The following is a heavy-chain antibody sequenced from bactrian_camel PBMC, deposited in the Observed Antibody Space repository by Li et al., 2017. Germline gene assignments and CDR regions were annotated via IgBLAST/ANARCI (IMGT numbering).Heavy chain of an antibody. J-gene: IGHJ4*01. Sequence: HVQLVESGGGSVQAGGSLRLSCVASGSPSSTTCMGWFRQVPGKQREKVALIGSDRATHYSQSVKGRFTISEDNANNVLNLQMNNLQPEDTAMYFCAAEPWRAGDVRRRRDVRCALVDPDGGQGT. CDR2: IGSDRAT. CDR1: GSPSSTTC. D-gene: IGHD6*01. CDR3: AAEPWRAGDVRRRRDVRCALVDPD. V-gene: IGHV3S53*01.